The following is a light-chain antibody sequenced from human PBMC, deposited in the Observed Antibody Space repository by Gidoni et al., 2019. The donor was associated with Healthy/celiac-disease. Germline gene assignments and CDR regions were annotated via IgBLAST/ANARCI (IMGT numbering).Light chain of an antibody. CDR3: QQYGSSPGT. J-gene: IGKJ4*01. CDR2: GAS. V-gene: IGKV3-20*01. CDR1: QSVGSSY. Sequence: SCRASQSVGSSYLAWYQQKPGQAPRLLIYGASSRATGIPDRFSGSGSGTDFTLTISRLEPEDFAVYYCQQYGSSPGTFGGGTKVEIK.